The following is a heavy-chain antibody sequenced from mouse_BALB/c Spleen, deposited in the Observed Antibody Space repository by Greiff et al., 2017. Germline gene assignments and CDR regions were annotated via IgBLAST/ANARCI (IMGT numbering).Heavy chain of an antibody. CDR2: IYAGTGGT. J-gene: IGHJ1*01. D-gene: IGHD1-1*01. CDR1: GFTFSSSY. CDR3: ARRYYYGSSYVDWYFEV. V-gene: IGHV1-66*01. Sequence: VQRVESGAELVKPGASVKLSCKTSGFTFSSSYISWLKQKPGQSLEWIAWIYAGTGGTSYNQKFTGKAQLTVDTSSSTAYMQFSSLTPEDSAIYYCARRYYYGSSYVDWYFEVWGAGTTVTVSS.